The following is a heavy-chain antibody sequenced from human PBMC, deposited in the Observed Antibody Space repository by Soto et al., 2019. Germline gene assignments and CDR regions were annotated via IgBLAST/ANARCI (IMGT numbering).Heavy chain of an antibody. CDR1: GFTFSSYS. CDR3: AGGLHLGEPTYYYYYYMDV. J-gene: IGHJ6*03. Sequence: GGSLRLSCAASGFTFSSYSLNWVRQAPGKGLEWVSSISSSSYIYYADSMKGRFTISRDNAKNSLYLQVNSLRAEDTAVYYCAGGLHLGEPTYYYYYYMDVWGKGTTVTVSS. CDR2: ISSSSYI. V-gene: IGHV3-21*01. D-gene: IGHD3-16*01.